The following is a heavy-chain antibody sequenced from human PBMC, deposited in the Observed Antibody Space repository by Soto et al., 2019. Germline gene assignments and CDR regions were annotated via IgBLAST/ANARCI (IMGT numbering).Heavy chain of an antibody. CDR1: GGSISSSSYY. CDR3: ATRGGHYGDYVY. D-gene: IGHD4-17*01. V-gene: IGHV4-39*01. J-gene: IGHJ4*02. CDR2: IYYSGST. Sequence: PSETLSLTCTVSGGSISSSSYYWGWIRQPPGKGLEWIGSIYYSGSTYYNPSLKSRVTISVDTSKNQFSLKLSSVTAADTAVYYCATRGGHYGDYVYWGQETLVTVSS.